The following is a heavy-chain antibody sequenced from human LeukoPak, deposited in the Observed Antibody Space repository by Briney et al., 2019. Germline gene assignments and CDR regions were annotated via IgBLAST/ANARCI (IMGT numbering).Heavy chain of an antibody. Sequence: PGGSLRLSCTASGFTISRYGMSWVRQAPGKGLEWVSAISGSADSTYYADSVKGRFTISRDSSKNTLYLQMDSLRAEDTAIHYCAKESPVCSYWGQGTLVTVSS. D-gene: IGHD3-10*02. J-gene: IGHJ4*02. V-gene: IGHV3-23*01. CDR3: AKESPVCSY. CDR1: GFTISRYG. CDR2: ISGSADST.